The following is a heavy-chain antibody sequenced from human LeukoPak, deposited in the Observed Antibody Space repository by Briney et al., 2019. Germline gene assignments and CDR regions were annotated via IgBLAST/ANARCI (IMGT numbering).Heavy chain of an antibody. V-gene: IGHV3-48*03. CDR2: ISSCGSAK. CDR1: GFTFSSYE. CDR3: ATGIPGPSYGFDY. J-gene: IGHJ4*02. D-gene: IGHD5-18*01. Sequence: PGGSLRLSCATSGFTFSSYEMNWVRQAPGKGLEWVSYISSCGSAKYYADSVKGRFTIARDNAEKSLYLQMDSLRADDTAVYYCATGIPGPSYGFDYWGQGTLVTVSS.